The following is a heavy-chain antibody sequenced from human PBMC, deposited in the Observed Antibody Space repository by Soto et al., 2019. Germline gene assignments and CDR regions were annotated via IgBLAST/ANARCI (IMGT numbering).Heavy chain of an antibody. Sequence: PSETLSLTCTVSGGSISSSSYYWAWIRQPPGKGLEWIGNIQYSGSTYYNPSLKSRVTISVDTSKNQFSLKLSSVTAADTAVYYCARRTSSGWFFDYWGQGTLVTVSS. D-gene: IGHD6-19*01. J-gene: IGHJ4*02. V-gene: IGHV4-39*01. CDR2: IQYSGST. CDR3: ARRTSSGWFFDY. CDR1: GGSISSSSYY.